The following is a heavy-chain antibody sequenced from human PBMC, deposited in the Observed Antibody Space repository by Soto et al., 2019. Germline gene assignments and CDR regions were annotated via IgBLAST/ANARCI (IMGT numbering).Heavy chain of an antibody. J-gene: IGHJ3*02. D-gene: IGHD6-6*01. Sequence: GGSLRLSCAASGFTFSSYSMNWVRQAPGKGLEWVSSISSSSSYIYYADSVKGRFTISRDNAKNSLYLQMNSLRAEDTAVYSCARGRIAARRGDAFDIWGQGTMVTVSS. CDR2: ISSSSSYI. CDR1: GFTFSSYS. CDR3: ARGRIAARRGDAFDI. V-gene: IGHV3-21*01.